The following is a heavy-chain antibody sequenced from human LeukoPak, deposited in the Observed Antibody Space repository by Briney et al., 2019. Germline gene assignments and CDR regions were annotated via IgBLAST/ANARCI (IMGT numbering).Heavy chain of an antibody. Sequence: GGSLRLSCAASGFTFSSYAMSWVRQAPGKGLEWVSAISGSGGSTYYADSVKGRFTISRDNSKNTLCLQMNSLRAEDTAVYYCARDNAPLTMNGATSGNDYWGQGTLVTVSS. CDR3: ARDNAPLTMNGATSGNDY. J-gene: IGHJ4*02. V-gene: IGHV3-23*01. CDR2: ISGSGGST. CDR1: GFTFSSYA. D-gene: IGHD3-10*02.